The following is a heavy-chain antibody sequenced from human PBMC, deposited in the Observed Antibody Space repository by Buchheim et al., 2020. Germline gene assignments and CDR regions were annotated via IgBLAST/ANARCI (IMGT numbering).Heavy chain of an antibody. CDR1: GGSISTYY. Sequence: QVQLQESGPGLVKPSETLSLTCTVSGGSISTYYWNWIRQSPGKGLEWIGYVYYSGITNYNPSLKSRVTMSVETSQNQFSLQLRSVTAADTAVYYCARDRLRNWFDSWGQGTL. CDR2: VYYSGIT. J-gene: IGHJ5*01. D-gene: IGHD4-17*01. V-gene: IGHV4-59*12. CDR3: ARDRLRNWFDS.